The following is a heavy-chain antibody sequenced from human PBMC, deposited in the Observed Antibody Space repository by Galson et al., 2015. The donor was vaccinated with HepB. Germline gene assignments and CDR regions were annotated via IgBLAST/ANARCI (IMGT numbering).Heavy chain of an antibody. J-gene: IGHJ4*02. CDR2: ISGSGGAT. CDR1: GFTFKSHA. Sequence: SLRLSCAASGFTFKSHAMSWVRQAPGKGLEWVSAISGSGGATYYADSAQGRFTISRDNSKNTLYLQVNTLRAEDTAVYHCAKDLPSEYSSAWYGVSDYWGQGTLVTVSS. D-gene: IGHD6-19*01. V-gene: IGHV3-23*01. CDR3: AKDLPSEYSSAWYGVSDY.